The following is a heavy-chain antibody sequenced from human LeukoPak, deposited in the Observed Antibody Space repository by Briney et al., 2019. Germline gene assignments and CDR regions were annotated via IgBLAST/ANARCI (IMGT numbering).Heavy chain of an antibody. D-gene: IGHD6-19*01. CDR3: ARNLAVAGTIWFDP. CDR1: GYTFTGYY. Sequence: ASVKVSYKASGYTFTGYYMHWVRQAPGQGLEWMGRINPNSGGTNYAQKFQGRVTMTRDTSISTAYMELSRLRSDDTAVYYCARNLAVAGTIWFDPWGQGTLVTVSS. CDR2: INPNSGGT. J-gene: IGHJ5*02. V-gene: IGHV1-2*06.